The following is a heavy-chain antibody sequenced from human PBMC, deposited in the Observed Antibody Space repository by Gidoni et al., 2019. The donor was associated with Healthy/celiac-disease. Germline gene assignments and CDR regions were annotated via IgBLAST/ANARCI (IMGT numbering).Heavy chain of an antibody. D-gene: IGHD4-4*01. CDR3: ARDPTMTTVTVGPFDY. CDR1: GGTFTSYA. V-gene: IGHV1-69*06. CDR2: IIPIFGTA. J-gene: IGHJ4*02. Sequence: QVQLVQSGAEVKKPGSSVKVSCKASGGTFTSYAISWVRQAPGQGLEWMGGIIPIFGTANYAQKFQGRVTITADKSTSTAYMELSSLRSEDTAVYYCARDPTMTTVTVGPFDYWGQGTLVTVSS.